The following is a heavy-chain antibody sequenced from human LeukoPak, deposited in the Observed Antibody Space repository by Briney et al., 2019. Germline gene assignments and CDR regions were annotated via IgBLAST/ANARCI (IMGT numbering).Heavy chain of an antibody. Sequence: GASVKVSCKASGYTFTSYDINWVRQATGQGLEWMGWMNPNSGNTGYAQKFQGRVTITRNTSISTPYMELSSLRSEETAVYYCARGPSLSEWLVQYYYYYYYMDVWGKGTTVTVSS. CDR3: ARGPSLSEWLVQYYYYYYYMDV. J-gene: IGHJ6*03. D-gene: IGHD6-19*01. CDR2: MNPNSGNT. V-gene: IGHV1-8*01. CDR1: GYTFTSYD.